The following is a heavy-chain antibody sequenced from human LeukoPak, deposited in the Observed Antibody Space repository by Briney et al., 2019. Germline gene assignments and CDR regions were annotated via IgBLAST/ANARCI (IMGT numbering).Heavy chain of an antibody. CDR1: GFTFSSYG. D-gene: IGHD6-19*01. Sequence: GGSLRLSCAASGFTFSSYGMHWVRQAPGKGLEWVAVISYDGSNKYYADSVKGRFTISRDNSKNTLYLQMNSLRAEDTAVYYCARCSVAAPGGDYWGQGTLVTVSS. V-gene: IGHV3-30*03. CDR3: ARCSVAAPGGDY. CDR2: ISYDGSNK. J-gene: IGHJ4*02.